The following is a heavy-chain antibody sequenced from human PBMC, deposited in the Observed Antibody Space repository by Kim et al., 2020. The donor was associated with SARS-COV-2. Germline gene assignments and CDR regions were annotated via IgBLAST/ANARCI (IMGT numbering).Heavy chain of an antibody. J-gene: IGHJ5*02. Sequence: GGSLRLSCAASGFSFNRHLMHWVRQAPGRGLEWVALKSYDVSIQRYTDTVKGRFSVSRDNSKNALYLQMNSLRPEDKAIYYCTRNLVAETDMGPWGQGTLDPVST. V-gene: IGHV3-30*03. CDR1: GFSFNRHL. CDR2: KSYDVSIQ. CDR3: TRNLVAETDMGP. D-gene: IGHD2-15*01.